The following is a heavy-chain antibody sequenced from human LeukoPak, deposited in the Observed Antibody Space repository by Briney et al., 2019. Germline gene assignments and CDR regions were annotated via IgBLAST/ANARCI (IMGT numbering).Heavy chain of an antibody. J-gene: IGHJ5*02. CDR3: APRGDIEHSYGYGKWFDP. Sequence: SETLSLTCAVYGGSFSGYYWSWIRQPPGKGLEWIGEINHSGSTNHNAALKSRVTISVDTSKNQFSLRLSSVTAADTAVYYCAPRGDIEHSYGYGKWFDPWGQGTRVTVSS. CDR2: INHSGST. V-gene: IGHV4-34*01. D-gene: IGHD5-18*01. CDR1: GGSFSGYY.